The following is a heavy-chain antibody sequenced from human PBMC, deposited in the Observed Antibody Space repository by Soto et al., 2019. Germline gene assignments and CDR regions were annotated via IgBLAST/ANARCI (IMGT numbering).Heavy chain of an antibody. J-gene: IGHJ5*02. Sequence: EVKLLESGGALVQPGGSLRLSCVDSGFIFSSYAMTWVRQTPGKGLEWVSSISNSGDTTYYADSVKGRFTISRDNSKNTLFLHMENLRVDDTAVYACANPQVAAAGSWGQGTPVTVSS. D-gene: IGHD6-13*01. CDR2: ISNSGDTT. V-gene: IGHV3-23*01. CDR1: GFIFSSYA. CDR3: ANPQVAAAGS.